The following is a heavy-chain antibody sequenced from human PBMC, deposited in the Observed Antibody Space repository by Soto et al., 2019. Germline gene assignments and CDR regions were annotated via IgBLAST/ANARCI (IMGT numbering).Heavy chain of an antibody. Sequence: QVQLQESGPGLVKPSETLSLTCTVSGGSISSYYWSWIRQPPGKGLEWIGYIYYSGSTNYNPSLKSRVPISVDTSKNQFSLKLSSVTAADTAVYYCARGRKKYCSSTSCYAEGWGFDYWGQGTLVTVSS. D-gene: IGHD2-2*01. CDR2: IYYSGST. V-gene: IGHV4-59*01. CDR3: ARGRKKYCSSTSCYAEGWGFDY. CDR1: GGSISSYY. J-gene: IGHJ4*02.